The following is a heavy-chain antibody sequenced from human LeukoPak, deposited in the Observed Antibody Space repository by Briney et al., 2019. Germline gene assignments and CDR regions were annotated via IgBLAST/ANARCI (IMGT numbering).Heavy chain of an antibody. J-gene: IGHJ4*02. V-gene: IGHV3-53*01. Sequence: PGGSLRLSCAASGFTFTNYAMSWVRQAPGKGLEWVSVIYSGGTTYYTDSVRGRFTISRDNSKNTLYLQMNSLRAEDTAVYYCARDYYYYFDHWGQGTLVTVSS. D-gene: IGHD3-10*01. CDR2: IYSGGTT. CDR3: ARDYYYYFDH. CDR1: GFTFTNYA.